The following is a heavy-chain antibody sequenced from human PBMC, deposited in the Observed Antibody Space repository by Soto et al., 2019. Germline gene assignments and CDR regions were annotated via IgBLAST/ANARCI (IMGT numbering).Heavy chain of an antibody. D-gene: IGHD3-10*01. Sequence: QVQLQQWGAGLLKPSETLSLTCAVYGGSFSGYYWSWIRQPPGKGLEWIGEINHSGSTNYNPSLKSRVTISVDTSKNQFSLKLSSVTAADTAVYYCASLEAVLGVSDYWGQGTLVTVSS. V-gene: IGHV4-34*01. CDR3: ASLEAVLGVSDY. CDR2: INHSGST. J-gene: IGHJ4*02. CDR1: GGSFSGYY.